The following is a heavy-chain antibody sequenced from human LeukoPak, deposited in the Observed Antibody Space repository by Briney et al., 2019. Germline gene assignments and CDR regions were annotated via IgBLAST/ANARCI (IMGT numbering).Heavy chain of an antibody. V-gene: IGHV5-51*01. CDR1: GYSFTSYW. Sequence: GESLKISCKGSGYSFTSYWIGWGRQMPGKGLEWMGLIYPGDSDTRYSPSFQGQVTISADKSISTAYLQWSSLKASDTAMDYCASSSSGYCSGGSCYDYWGQGTLVTVSS. J-gene: IGHJ4*02. D-gene: IGHD2-15*01. CDR2: IYPGDSDT. CDR3: ASSSSGYCSGGSCYDY.